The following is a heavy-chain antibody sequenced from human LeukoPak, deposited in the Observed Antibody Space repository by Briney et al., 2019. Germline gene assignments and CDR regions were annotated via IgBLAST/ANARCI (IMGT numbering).Heavy chain of an antibody. J-gene: IGHJ3*02. CDR3: ARDQGIAVAVHDAFDI. V-gene: IGHV3-23*01. D-gene: IGHD6-19*01. CDR2: ISGSGGST. CDR1: GFTFSSYA. Sequence: GGSLRLSCAASGFTFSSYAMSWVRQAPGKGLEWVSAISGSGGSTYYADSVKGRFTISRDNSKNTPYLQMNSLRAEDTAVYYCARDQGIAVAVHDAFDIWGQGTMVTVSS.